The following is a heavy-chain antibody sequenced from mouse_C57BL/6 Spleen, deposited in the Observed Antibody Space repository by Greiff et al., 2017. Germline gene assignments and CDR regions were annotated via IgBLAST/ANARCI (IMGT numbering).Heavy chain of an antibody. D-gene: IGHD2-2*01. J-gene: IGHJ3*01. V-gene: IGHV1-52*01. CDR3: ASFGGYAPFAY. Sequence: QVHVKQPGAELVRPGSSVKLSCKASGYTFTSYWMHWVKQRPIQGLEWIGNIDPSDSETHYNQKFKDKATLTVAKSSSTAYMQLSSLTSEVSAVYYCASFGGYAPFAYWGQGTLVTVSA. CDR1: GYTFTSYW. CDR2: IDPSDSET.